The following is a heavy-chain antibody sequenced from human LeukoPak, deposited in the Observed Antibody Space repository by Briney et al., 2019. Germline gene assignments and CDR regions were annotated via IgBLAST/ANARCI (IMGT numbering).Heavy chain of an antibody. J-gene: IGHJ3*02. CDR2: INHSGST. CDR3: ARSIRIALDI. CDR1: GGSFSGYY. D-gene: IGHD6-6*01. V-gene: IGHV4-34*01. Sequence: PSETLSLTCAVYGGSFSGYYWSWIRQPPGKGLEWMGEINHSGSTNYNPSLKSRVTISVDTSKNQFSLTLSSVTAADTAVYYCARSIRIALDIWGQGTMVTVSS.